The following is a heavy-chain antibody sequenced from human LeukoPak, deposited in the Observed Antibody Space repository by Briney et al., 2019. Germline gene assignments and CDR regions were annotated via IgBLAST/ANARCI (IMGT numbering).Heavy chain of an antibody. CDR2: INPNSGGT. D-gene: IGHD2-2*01. Sequence: ASVKVSCKASGGTFSSYAISWVRQAPGQGLEWMGWINPNSGGTNYAQKFQGRVTMTRDTSISTAYMELSRLRSDDTAVYYCARDRLVGVVVPAAMDYWGQGTLVTVSS. V-gene: IGHV1-2*02. J-gene: IGHJ4*02. CDR3: ARDRLVGVVVPAAMDY. CDR1: GGTFSSYA.